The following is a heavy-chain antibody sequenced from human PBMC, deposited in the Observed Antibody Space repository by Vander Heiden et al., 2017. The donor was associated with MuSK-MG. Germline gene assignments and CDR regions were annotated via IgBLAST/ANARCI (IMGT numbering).Heavy chain of an antibody. D-gene: IGHD4-17*01. CDR3: ARVWHGVYGYYYYYMDV. V-gene: IGHV3-53*01. Sequence: EVQLVESGGGLIQPGGSLRLSCAASGFTVSSHYMSWVRQAPGKGLEWVSVIYSGGSTYYADSVNGRVTISRDNSKNTLYLQMNSLRAEHTAVYYCARVWHGVYGYYYYYMDVWFKGTTVAVYS. CDR1: GFTVSSHY. J-gene: IGHJ6*03. CDR2: IYSGGST.